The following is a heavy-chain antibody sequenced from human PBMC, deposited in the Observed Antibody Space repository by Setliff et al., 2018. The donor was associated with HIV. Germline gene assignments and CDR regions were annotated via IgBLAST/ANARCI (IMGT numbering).Heavy chain of an antibody. D-gene: IGHD6-6*01. CDR2: IFHSGDT. Sequence: SETLSLTCSVSGVSVGSGDYYWHWIRQHPEKALEWIGYIFHSGDTYYNPSLKSRISMSVDTSKNQFSLELSSLTAADTAVYYCATRPRIAARPFDYWGQGMLVTVSS. CDR3: ATRPRIAARPFDY. CDR1: GVSVGSGDYY. V-gene: IGHV4-31*03. J-gene: IGHJ4*02.